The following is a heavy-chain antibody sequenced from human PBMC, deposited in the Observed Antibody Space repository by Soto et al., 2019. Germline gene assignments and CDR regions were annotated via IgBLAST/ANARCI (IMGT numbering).Heavy chain of an antibody. Sequence: EVQVLESGGGLVQPGGSLRLSCEGSGFTVSSHAMTWIRQAPGKGPEWVSTITADGGTYYADSVKGRFAMSRDTSDSTLYLKMNSLGTEDTAAYYCAPHVSCSGGSCQYDAFAIRGKGTMVTVSA. J-gene: IGHJ3*02. CDR3: APHVSCSGGSCQYDAFAI. CDR2: ITADGGT. V-gene: IGHV3-23*01. D-gene: IGHD2-15*01. CDR1: GFTVSSHA.